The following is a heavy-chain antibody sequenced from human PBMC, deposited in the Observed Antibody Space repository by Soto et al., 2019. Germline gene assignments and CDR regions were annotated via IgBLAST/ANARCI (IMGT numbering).Heavy chain of an antibody. CDR2: ISGRGVST. J-gene: IGHJ4*02. CDR3: AKDRPSSSWYGTPDY. Sequence: EVQLLESGGGLVQPGGSLRLSCAASGFTFRSYAMSWVRQAPGKGLEWVSAISGRGVSTYYVDSVKGRFTISRDNSKNMLYLQMNSLRAEDTAVYYCAKDRPSSSWYGTPDYWGQGTLVTVSS. CDR1: GFTFRSYA. D-gene: IGHD6-13*01. V-gene: IGHV3-23*01.